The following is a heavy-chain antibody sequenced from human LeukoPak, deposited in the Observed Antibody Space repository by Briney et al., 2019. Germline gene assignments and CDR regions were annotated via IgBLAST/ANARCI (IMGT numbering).Heavy chain of an antibody. J-gene: IGHJ3*02. CDR2: ISYDGSNK. Sequence: PGGSLRLSCAASGFTFSSYAMHWVRQAPGKGLEWVAVISYDGSNKYYADSVKGRFTISRDNSKNTLYLQMNSLRAEDTAVYYCATELMTFDAFDIWGQGTMVTVSS. V-gene: IGHV3-30-3*01. CDR3: ATELMTFDAFDI. CDR1: GFTFSSYA. D-gene: IGHD1-7*01.